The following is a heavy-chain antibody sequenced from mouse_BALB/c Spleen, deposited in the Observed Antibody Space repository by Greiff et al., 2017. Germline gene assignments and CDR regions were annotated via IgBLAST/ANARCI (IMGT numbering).Heavy chain of an antibody. CDR3: AREGGGSYFDD. V-gene: IGHV5-4*02. D-gene: IGHD1-1*02. CDR2: ISDGGSYT. Sequence: EVKLVESGGGLVKPGGSLKLSCAASGFTFSDYYMYWVRQTPEKRLEWVATISDGGSYTYYPDSVKGRFTISRDNAKNNLYLQMSSLKSEDTAMYYCAREGGGSYFDDWGQGTTLTVSS. J-gene: IGHJ2*01. CDR1: GFTFSDYY.